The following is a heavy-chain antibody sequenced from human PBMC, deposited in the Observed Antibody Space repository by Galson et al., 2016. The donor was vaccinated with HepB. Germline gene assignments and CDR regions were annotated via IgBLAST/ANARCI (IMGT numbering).Heavy chain of an antibody. CDR2: IWYDGSKK. CDR3: ASSGGFGSGTYYVY. V-gene: IGHV3-33*01. D-gene: IGHD3-10*01. Sequence: LRLSCAASGFTFSTYAMHWVRQAPGKGLEWVAVIWYDGSKKKYADAVKGRFTISSDNSKNTLYLQMNSLRAEDPAAYYCASSGGFGSGTYYVYWGLGTLVTVSS. J-gene: IGHJ4*02. CDR1: GFTFSTYA.